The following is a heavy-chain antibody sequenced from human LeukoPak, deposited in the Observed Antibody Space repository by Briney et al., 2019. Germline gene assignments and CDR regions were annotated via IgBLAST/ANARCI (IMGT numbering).Heavy chain of an antibody. CDR3: ARQQGTPMVRGVVNWFDP. J-gene: IGHJ5*02. CDR2: IYPGDSDT. CDR1: GYSFTSYW. V-gene: IGHV5-51*01. D-gene: IGHD3-10*01. Sequence: GESLKIPCKGSGYSFTSYWIGWVRQMPGKGLEWMGIIYPGDSDTRYSPSFQGQVTISADKSISTAYLQWSSLKASDTAMYYCARQQGTPMVRGVVNWFDPWGQGTLVTVSS.